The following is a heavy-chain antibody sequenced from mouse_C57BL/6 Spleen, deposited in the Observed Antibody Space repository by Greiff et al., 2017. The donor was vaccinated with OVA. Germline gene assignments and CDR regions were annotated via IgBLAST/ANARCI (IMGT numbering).Heavy chain of an antibody. CDR2: IDPSDSET. J-gene: IGHJ3*01. V-gene: IGHV1-52*01. CDR3: ARGGYYYGSSSFAY. CDR1: GYTFTSYW. D-gene: IGHD1-1*01. Sequence: VQLQQPGAELVRPGSSVKLSCKASGYTFTSYWMHWVKQRPIQGLEWIGNIDPSDSETHYNQKFKDKATLTVDKSSSTAYMQLSSLTSEDSAVYYCARGGYYYGSSSFAYWGQGTLVTVSA.